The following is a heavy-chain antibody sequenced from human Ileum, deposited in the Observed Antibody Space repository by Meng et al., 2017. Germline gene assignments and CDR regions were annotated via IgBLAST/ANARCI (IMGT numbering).Heavy chain of an antibody. J-gene: IGHJ3*02. D-gene: IGHD2-21*01. CDR1: GDSISSGSYF. V-gene: IGHV4-61*02. Sequence: SETLSLTCTVSGDSISSGSYFWSWIRQPAGKGPEWIGRIYTSGSTNYDPSLRSRVTISLDTSNTHFSLKLSPVTAADTAVYYCARELPVRLGAYNIWGQGTMVTVSS. CDR3: ARELPVRLGAYNI. CDR2: IYTSGST.